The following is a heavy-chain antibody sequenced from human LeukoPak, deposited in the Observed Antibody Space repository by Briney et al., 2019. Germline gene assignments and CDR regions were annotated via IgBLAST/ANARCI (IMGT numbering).Heavy chain of an antibody. CDR1: GFTVSSNY. CDR3: ARATITYYYDSSGEYGGAGSFDM. V-gene: IGHV3-53*01. J-gene: IGHJ3*02. Sequence: GGSLRLSCAASGFTVSSNYMSWVRQAPGKGLVWVSVKGRFTISRDNRRNTLYLQMNSLRPEDTAVYYCARATITYYYDSSGEYGGAGSFDMWGQGTKVTVSS. D-gene: IGHD3-22*01.